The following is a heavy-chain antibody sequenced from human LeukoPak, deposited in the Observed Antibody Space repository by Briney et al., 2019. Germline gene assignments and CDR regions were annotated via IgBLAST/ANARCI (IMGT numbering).Heavy chain of an antibody. D-gene: IGHD5-18*01. J-gene: IGHJ3*02. CDR1: GYIFSGYY. CDR2: INPNNGDT. Sequence: ASVKVSCKASGYIFSGYYMYWVRQAPGQGLEWMGWINPNNGDTNYAQKFQARVTMTRDTSISTAYVQLSRLRSDDTAVYYCARGREDAMRGYSYGDAFDIWGQGTMVTVSS. V-gene: IGHV1-2*02. CDR3: ARGREDAMRGYSYGDAFDI.